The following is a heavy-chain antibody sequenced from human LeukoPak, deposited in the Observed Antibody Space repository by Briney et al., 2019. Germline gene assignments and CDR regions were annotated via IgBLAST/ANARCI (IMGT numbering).Heavy chain of an antibody. CDR1: GFTFDDYA. J-gene: IGHJ6*03. CDR3: ASSSYGWNYYYYMDV. D-gene: IGHD5-18*01. Sequence: GGSLRLSCAASGFTFDDYAMHWVRQAPGKGLEWVSGISWNSGSIGYADSVKGRFTISRDNAKNSLYLQMNSLRAEDTAVYYCASSSYGWNYYYYMDVWGKGTTVTVSS. CDR2: ISWNSGSI. V-gene: IGHV3-9*01.